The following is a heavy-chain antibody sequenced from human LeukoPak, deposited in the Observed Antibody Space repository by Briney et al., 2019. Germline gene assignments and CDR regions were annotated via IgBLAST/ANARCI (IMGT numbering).Heavy chain of an antibody. CDR1: GGSISSSSYY. J-gene: IGHJ4*02. CDR3: ARDRRNYYDSSRYVDY. CDR2: IYYSGST. D-gene: IGHD3-22*01. V-gene: IGHV4-39*07. Sequence: SETLSLTCTVSGGSISSSSYYWGWIRQPPGKGLEWIGSIYYSGSTYYNPSLKSRVTISVDTSKNQFSLKLSSVTAADTAVYYCARDRRNYYDSSRYVDYWGQGTLVTVSS.